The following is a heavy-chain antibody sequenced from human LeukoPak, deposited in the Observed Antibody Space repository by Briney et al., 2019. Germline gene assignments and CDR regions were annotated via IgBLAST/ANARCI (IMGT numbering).Heavy chain of an antibody. V-gene: IGHV4-4*07. J-gene: IGHJ4*02. CDR3: ARDLTARGSFDY. CDR2: NYPTGDI. D-gene: IGHD3-16*01. Sequence: PSETLSLTCSVSGVSVTNYYWSWVRQPAGKRLEWIGRNYPTGDIIYNPSLKSRVTMSVDMSKNHLSLKLTSVTAADAAVYYCARDLTARGSFDYWGQGILVSVSS. CDR1: GVSVTNYY.